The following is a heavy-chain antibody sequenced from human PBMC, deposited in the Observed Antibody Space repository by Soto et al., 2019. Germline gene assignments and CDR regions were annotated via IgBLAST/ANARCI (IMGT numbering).Heavy chain of an antibody. J-gene: IGHJ5*02. Sequence: ASVKVSCKASGYTFTTYGFTWVRQAPGQGLGWMGWISAYNGNTNYAQKLQGRVTMTTDTSTSTAYMELRSLRSDDTAVYYCARIIVATIAGWFDPWGQGTLVTVSS. CDR2: ISAYNGNT. CDR1: GYTFTTYG. D-gene: IGHD5-12*01. CDR3: ARIIVATIAGWFDP. V-gene: IGHV1-18*04.